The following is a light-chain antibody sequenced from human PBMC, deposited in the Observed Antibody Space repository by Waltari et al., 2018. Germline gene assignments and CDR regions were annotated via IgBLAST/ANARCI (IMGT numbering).Light chain of an antibody. CDR3: QQYGTSPWT. CDR1: QSVSSSY. J-gene: IGKJ1*01. Sequence: EIVLTQSPGTLSLSPGERATLSCRASQSVSSSYLAWVQQKPGQAPRLLIYGASNRATGIPDSFSGSGSGTDFTLTINRLEPEDFAVYFCQQYGTSPWTFGQGTKVEIK. V-gene: IGKV3-20*01. CDR2: GAS.